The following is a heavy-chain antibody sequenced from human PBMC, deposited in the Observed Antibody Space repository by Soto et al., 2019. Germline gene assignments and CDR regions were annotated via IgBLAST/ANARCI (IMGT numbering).Heavy chain of an antibody. D-gene: IGHD6-6*01. CDR3: AKQVRDGTSSPYYFDY. J-gene: IGHJ4*02. CDR2: ISGSGGST. V-gene: IGHV3-23*01. CDR1: GFTFSSYA. Sequence: GSLRRSCAASGFTFSSYAMSWVRQAPGKVLEWVSAISGSGGSTYYADSVKGRFTISRDNSKNTLYLQMNSLRAEDTAVYYCAKQVRDGTSSPYYFDYWGQGTLVTVSS.